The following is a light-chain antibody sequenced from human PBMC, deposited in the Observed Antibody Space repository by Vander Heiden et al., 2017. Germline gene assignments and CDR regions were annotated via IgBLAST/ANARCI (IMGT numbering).Light chain of an antibody. Sequence: SVLPQPPPAPGTPGQTVTISCSGSSSNIGGKSGSWYQRLPGTAPKLLIYIDNQRPSGVPDRFSGSKSGTSASLAISGLQSEDEAEYFCAAWDDNLNGLYVFGTGTKVTVL. CDR1: SSNIGGKS. CDR3: AAWDDNLNGLYV. V-gene: IGLV1-44*01. CDR2: IDN. J-gene: IGLJ1*01.